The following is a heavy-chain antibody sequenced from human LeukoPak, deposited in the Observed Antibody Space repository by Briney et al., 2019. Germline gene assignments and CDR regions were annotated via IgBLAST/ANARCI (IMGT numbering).Heavy chain of an antibody. CDR1: GGSISSYY. D-gene: IGHD2-2*01. CDR3: ASPGGYCSSTSCPPRGDAFDI. Sequence: SETLSLTCTVSGGSISSYYWSWIRQPAGKGLEWIGRIYTSGSTNYNPSLKSRVTMSVDTSKNQFSLKLSSVTAADTAVYYCASPGGYCSSTSCPPRGDAFDIWGQGTMVTVSS. V-gene: IGHV4-4*07. CDR2: IYTSGST. J-gene: IGHJ3*02.